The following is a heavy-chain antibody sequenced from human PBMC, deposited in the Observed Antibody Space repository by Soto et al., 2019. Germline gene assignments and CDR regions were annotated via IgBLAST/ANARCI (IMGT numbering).Heavy chain of an antibody. J-gene: IGHJ6*02. V-gene: IGHV1-8*01. CDR3: ARGVTEGMDV. CDR1: GYTFTIYD. D-gene: IGHD4-4*01. CDR2: MSPNSGNT. Sequence: QVQLVQSGAEVKKPGASVKVSCTASGYTFTIYDLNWVRQAIGQGLEWMGWMSPNSGNTGYAQKFQGRVTMTRNTSISTAYMELSSLTSEDTAVYYWARGVTEGMDVWGQGTTVTVSS.